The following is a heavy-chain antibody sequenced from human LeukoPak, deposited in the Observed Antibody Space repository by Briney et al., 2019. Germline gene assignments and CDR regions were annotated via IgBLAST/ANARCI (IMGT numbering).Heavy chain of an antibody. CDR2: VSNSGDYI. CDR1: GFTFSNYA. Sequence: GGTLILSCAASGFTFSNYAMSWVRQAPGKGLEWVSSVSNSGDYIHYADSVKGRFTISRDNSKNSLYLQMNSLRAEDTAVYYCARALIGYYFDYWGQGTLVTVSS. V-gene: IGHV3-21*06. J-gene: IGHJ4*02. CDR3: ARALIGYYFDY. D-gene: IGHD2-8*01.